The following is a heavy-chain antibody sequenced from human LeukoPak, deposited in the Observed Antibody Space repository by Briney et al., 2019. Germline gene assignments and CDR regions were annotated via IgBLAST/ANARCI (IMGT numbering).Heavy chain of an antibody. V-gene: IGHV1-18*01. D-gene: IGHD4-17*01. CDR1: GYTFTSYG. CDR2: ISAYNGNT. J-gene: IGHJ3*02. Sequence: GASVKVSCKASGYTFTSYGISWVRQAPGQGLEWMGWISAYNGNTNYAQKLQGRVTMTTDTSTSTAYMELRSLRSDDTAVYYCARSRDYGDYVIAFDIWGQGTMVTVPS. CDR3: ARSRDYGDYVIAFDI.